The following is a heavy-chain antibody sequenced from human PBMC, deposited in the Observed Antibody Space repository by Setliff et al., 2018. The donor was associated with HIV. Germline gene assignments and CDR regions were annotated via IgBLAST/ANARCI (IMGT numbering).Heavy chain of an antibody. Sequence: SETLSLTCNVSGGSLSSGLQYWGWVRQSPGKGLEWIGTISYSGHTYYNPSLKSRVTISVDTFKSQFSLNLNSMTAADTAIYYCARRGSSWYSHWFDLWGQGTLVTV. J-gene: IGHJ5*02. V-gene: IGHV4-39*01. CDR3: ARRGSSWYSHWFDL. CDR2: ISYSGHT. CDR1: GGSLSSGLQY. D-gene: IGHD6-13*01.